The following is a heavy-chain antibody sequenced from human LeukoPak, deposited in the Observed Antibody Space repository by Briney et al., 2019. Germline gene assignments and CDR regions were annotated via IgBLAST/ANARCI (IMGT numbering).Heavy chain of an antibody. CDR2: ITGSGDTT. J-gene: IGHJ4*02. CDR1: GFIFRNYA. CDR3: AKWGDYDILTGYYVSDF. D-gene: IGHD3-9*01. Sequence: GASLRLSCAASGFIFRNYAMSWVRQAPGKGLEWVSAITGSGDTTYYADSVKGRFTISRDSSKNTLYVGMNTLRAEDTAVYYCAKWGDYDILTGYYVSDFWGQGTLVTVSS. V-gene: IGHV3-23*01.